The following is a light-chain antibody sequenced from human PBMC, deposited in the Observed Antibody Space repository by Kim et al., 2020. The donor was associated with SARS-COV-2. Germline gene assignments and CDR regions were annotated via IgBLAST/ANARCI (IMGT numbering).Light chain of an antibody. V-gene: IGKV1-12*02. J-gene: IGKJ4*01. Sequence: DIQMTQSPSSVSASVGDSVTITCRASEGVSRWLAWYQQKPGKAPKLLIYGAYSLQSGVPSRFSGSGSGTDVTLTIISLQPEDFATYYCQQANTMPFTFGGGTKVDIK. CDR3: QQANTMPFT. CDR2: GAY. CDR1: EGVSRW.